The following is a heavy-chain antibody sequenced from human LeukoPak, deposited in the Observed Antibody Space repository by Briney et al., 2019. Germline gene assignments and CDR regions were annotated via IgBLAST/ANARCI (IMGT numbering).Heavy chain of an antibody. J-gene: IGHJ4*02. CDR2: IYHSGST. Sequence: PSETLSLTCAVSGGSLSSSDWWSWVRQPPGKGLEWIGEIYHSGSTSYNPSLKSRVTISVDKSKNQFSLKLSSVTAADTAVYYCARSSYYGSGSRNHFDYWGQGTLVTVSS. CDR1: GGSLSSSDW. V-gene: IGHV4-4*02. CDR3: ARSSYYGSGSRNHFDY. D-gene: IGHD3-10*01.